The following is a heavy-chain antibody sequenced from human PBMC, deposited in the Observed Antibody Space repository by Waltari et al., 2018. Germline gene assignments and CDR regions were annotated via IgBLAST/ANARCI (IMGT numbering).Heavy chain of an antibody. CDR2: SNSDGSST. V-gene: IGHV3-74*01. J-gene: IGHJ2*01. D-gene: IGHD4-17*01. CDR1: GFSSSWYW. CDR3: ARGARRTTVTTGWWYFDL. Sequence: EVQLVESGGGLVQPGGSRSLSCAASGFSSSWYWMHWVRQAQGKGLVWVSRSNSDGSSTSYADSVKGRFTISKDNAKNTVYLQMNSLRAEDTAIYYCARGARRTTVTTGWWYFDLWGRGTLVTVSS.